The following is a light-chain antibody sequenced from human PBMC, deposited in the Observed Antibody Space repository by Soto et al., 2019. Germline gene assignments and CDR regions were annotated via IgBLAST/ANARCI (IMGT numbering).Light chain of an antibody. CDR2: GNN. Sequence: QAVLTQPTSASGTPGQRVTIPCSGSRPNLGGNTVSWYQQLPGTAPKLLIYGNNQRPSGVPDRFSGSKSGTSASLAISGLQSEDEADYYCAAWHDSLNGPVFGGGTKVTVL. CDR1: RPNLGGNT. CDR3: AAWHDSLNGPV. J-gene: IGLJ3*02. V-gene: IGLV1-44*01.